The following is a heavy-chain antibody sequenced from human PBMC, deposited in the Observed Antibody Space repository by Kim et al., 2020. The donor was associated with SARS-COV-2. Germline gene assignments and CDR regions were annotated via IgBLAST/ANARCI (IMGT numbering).Heavy chain of an antibody. Sequence: GGSLRLSCAASGFTFSSYAMHWVRQAPGKGLEWVAIISYDGSIKYYADSVKGRFTISRDNSKDTLYLQMNSLRAEDTAVYYCARGYTTTWDSGYWGQGTLVTVSS. V-gene: IGHV3-30*04. CDR1: GFTFSSYA. CDR3: ARGYTTTWDSGY. CDR2: ISYDGSIK. D-gene: IGHD6-13*01. J-gene: IGHJ4*02.